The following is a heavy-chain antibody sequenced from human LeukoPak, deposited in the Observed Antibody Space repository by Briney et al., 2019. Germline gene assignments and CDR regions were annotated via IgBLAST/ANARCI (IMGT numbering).Heavy chain of an antibody. CDR1: GYSISRGYY. CDR2: IYHSGST. J-gene: IGHJ4*02. CDR3: ARVTGYMIEDYFDY. Sequence: SETLSLTCTVSGYSISRGYYWGWIRPPPGKGLEWIGSIYHSGSTYYNPSLKSRVTISVDTSKNQFSLKLSSVTAADTAVYYCARVTGYMIEDYFDYWGQGILVTVSS. D-gene: IGHD3-9*01. V-gene: IGHV4-38-2*02.